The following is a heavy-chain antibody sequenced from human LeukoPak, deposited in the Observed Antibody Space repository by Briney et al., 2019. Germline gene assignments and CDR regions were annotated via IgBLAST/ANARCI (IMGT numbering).Heavy chain of an antibody. V-gene: IGHV4-34*01. CDR2: INHSGST. CDR1: GGSFSGYY. CDR3: ARVEYQLTFDY. J-gene: IGHJ4*02. D-gene: IGHD2-2*01. Sequence: SETLSLTCAVYGGSFSGYYWSWIRQPPGKGLEWIGEINHSGSTNYNPSLKSRVTISVDTSKDQFSLKLSSVTAADTAVYYCARVEYQLTFDYWGQGTLVTVSS.